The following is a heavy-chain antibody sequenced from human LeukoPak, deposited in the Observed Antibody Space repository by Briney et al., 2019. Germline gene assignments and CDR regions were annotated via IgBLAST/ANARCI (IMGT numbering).Heavy chain of an antibody. Sequence: ASVKVSCKASGYTFTGYYMHWVRQAPGQGLEWMGRINPNSGGTNYAQKFQGRVTMTRDTSISTAYMELSRLRSDDTAVYYCARVSANYDDSSGYSRAIFDYWGQGTLVTVSS. J-gene: IGHJ4*02. CDR3: ARVSANYDDSSGYSRAIFDY. D-gene: IGHD3-22*01. V-gene: IGHV1-2*06. CDR2: INPNSGGT. CDR1: GYTFTGYY.